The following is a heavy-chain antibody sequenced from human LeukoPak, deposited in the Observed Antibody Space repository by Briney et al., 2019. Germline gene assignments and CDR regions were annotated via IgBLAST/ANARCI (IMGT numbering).Heavy chain of an antibody. J-gene: IGHJ6*02. CDR1: GFTFSSYS. Sequence: GGSLRLSCAASGFTFSSYSMNWVRQAPGKGLEWVSSISSSSSYIYYADSVKGRFTISRDNAKNSLYLQMNSLRAEDTAVYYCARAIPRSQQLVRSGNYYYGMDVWGQGTTVTVSS. V-gene: IGHV3-21*04. CDR3: ARAIPRSQQLVRSGNYYYGMDV. D-gene: IGHD6-13*01. CDR2: ISSSSSYI.